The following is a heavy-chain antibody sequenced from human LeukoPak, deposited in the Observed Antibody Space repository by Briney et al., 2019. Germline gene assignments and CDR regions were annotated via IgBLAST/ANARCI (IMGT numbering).Heavy chain of an antibody. J-gene: IGHJ4*02. D-gene: IGHD6-13*01. CDR1: GFTFSSYA. Sequence: SGGSLRLSCAASGFTFSSYAMTWVRQAPGKGLEWVSTITTSGGNTYYADSVKGRFTISRDNSKSTLYLQMNSLRAEDTAIYYCANPLVRSSWLLDYWGRGTLVTVSS. CDR3: ANPLVRSSWLLDY. V-gene: IGHV3-23*01. CDR2: ITTSGGNT.